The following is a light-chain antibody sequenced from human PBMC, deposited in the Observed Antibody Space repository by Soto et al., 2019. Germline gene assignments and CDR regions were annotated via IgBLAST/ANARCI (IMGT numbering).Light chain of an antibody. CDR2: GAS. Sequence: EVVMTQSPDTLSVSPGERATLSCRASQSVSSNLAWYQQRLGQAPRLLIYGASTRATGISARFSGSGSGTDFTLTISSLEPEDFAVYYCQQRGDWPPITFGQGTRLEIK. CDR3: QQRGDWPPIT. J-gene: IGKJ5*01. CDR1: QSVSSN. V-gene: IGKV3-15*01.